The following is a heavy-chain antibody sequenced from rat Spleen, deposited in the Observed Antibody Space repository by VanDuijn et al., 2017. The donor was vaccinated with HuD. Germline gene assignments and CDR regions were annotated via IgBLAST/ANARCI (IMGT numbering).Heavy chain of an antibody. CDR2: IWAGGST. Sequence: QVQLKESGPGLMQPSETLSLTCTVSGFSLTSNGVGWVRQPLGKGLVWMGTIWAGGSTNYNSAVQSRLSISRDTSKSQVFLKMNSLQTEDTAIYFCIRESLPGYNSHWFVYWGQGTLVTVSS. D-gene: IGHD1-4*01. V-gene: IGHV2-72*01. CDR3: IRESLPGYNSHWFVY. CDR1: GFSLTSNG. J-gene: IGHJ3*01.